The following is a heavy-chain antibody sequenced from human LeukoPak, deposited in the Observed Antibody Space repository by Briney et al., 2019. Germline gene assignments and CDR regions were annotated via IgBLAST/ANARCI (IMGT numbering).Heavy chain of an antibody. V-gene: IGHV4-34*01. J-gene: IGHJ5*02. CDR3: ARGRGYCSSTSCYAGWFDP. Sequence: PSETLSLTCAVYGGSFSGYYWSWIRQPPGKGLEWIGEINHSGSTNYNPSLKSRVTISVDTSKNQFSLKLSSVTAADTAVYYCARGRGYCSSTSCYAGWFDPWGQGTLVTLSS. D-gene: IGHD2-2*01. CDR1: GGSFSGYY. CDR2: INHSGST.